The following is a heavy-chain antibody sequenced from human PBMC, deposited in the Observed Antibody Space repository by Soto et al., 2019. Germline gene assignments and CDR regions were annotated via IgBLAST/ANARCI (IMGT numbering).Heavy chain of an antibody. Sequence: ASVKVSCKASGYTFTSYYMHWVRQAPGQGLEWMGIINPSGGSTSYAQKFQGRVTMTRDTSTSTVCMELSSLRSEDTAVYYGAREPKNDYDSGGPPLGRWGREPRVTAS. CDR1: GYTFTSYY. V-gene: IGHV1-46*01. J-gene: IGHJ4*02. D-gene: IGHD3-22*01. CDR3: AREPKNDYDSGGPPLGR. CDR2: INPSGGST.